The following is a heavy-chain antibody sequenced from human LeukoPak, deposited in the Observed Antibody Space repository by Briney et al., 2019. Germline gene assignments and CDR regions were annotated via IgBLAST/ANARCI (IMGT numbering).Heavy chain of an antibody. CDR1: GYTFTSYY. D-gene: IGHD6-13*01. J-gene: IGHJ4*02. Sequence: APVKVSCKASGYTFTSYYMHWVRQAPGQGLEWVGIINPSGGSTSYAQKFQGRVTMTRDMSTSTVYMELSSLRSEDTAVYYCARTSKPYSSSWYWDYWGQGTLVTVSS. V-gene: IGHV1-46*01. CDR2: INPSGGST. CDR3: ARTSKPYSSSWYWDY.